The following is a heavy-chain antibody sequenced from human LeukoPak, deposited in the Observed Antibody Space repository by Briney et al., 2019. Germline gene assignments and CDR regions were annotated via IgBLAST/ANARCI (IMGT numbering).Heavy chain of an antibody. D-gene: IGHD3-3*01. Sequence: KTSETLSLTCTVSGGSISGYYWSWIRQSPRKGLEWIGYIYYIGITNYNPSLKSRVTISVDTSKNQFSLKLSSVTAADTAVYYCATVLPWRDKYYFDYWGQGTLVTVSS. CDR3: ATVLPWRDKYYFDY. J-gene: IGHJ4*02. CDR1: GGSISGYY. CDR2: IYYIGIT. V-gene: IGHV4-59*08.